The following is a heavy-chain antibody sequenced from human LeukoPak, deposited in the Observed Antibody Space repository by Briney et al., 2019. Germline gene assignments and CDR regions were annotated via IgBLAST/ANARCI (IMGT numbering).Heavy chain of an antibody. Sequence: PGGSLRLSCAASGFTFSSYSMNWVRQAPGKGLEWVSYISSSSSTIYYADSVKGRFTISRDNAKNSLYLQMNSLRAEDTAVYYCARDRAIFGVVGYYFDYWGQGTLVTVSS. CDR3: ARDRAIFGVVGYYFDY. J-gene: IGHJ4*02. CDR2: ISSSSSTI. CDR1: GFTFSSYS. V-gene: IGHV3-48*01. D-gene: IGHD3-3*01.